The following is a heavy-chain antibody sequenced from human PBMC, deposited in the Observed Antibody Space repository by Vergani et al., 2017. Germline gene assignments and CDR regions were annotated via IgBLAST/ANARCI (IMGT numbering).Heavy chain of an antibody. CDR1: GGSISSGSYY. CDR3: AGSARTVAGTVFDD. Sequence: QVQLQESGPGLVKPSQTLSLTCTVSGGSISSGSYYWSWIRQPAGKGLEWIGRIYTSGSTNYNPSLTSRVTISVDTSKNQFSLKLSSVTAADTAVYYCAGSARTVAGTVFDDWGQGTLVTGSS. J-gene: IGHJ4*02. CDR2: IYTSGST. D-gene: IGHD6-19*01. V-gene: IGHV4-61*02.